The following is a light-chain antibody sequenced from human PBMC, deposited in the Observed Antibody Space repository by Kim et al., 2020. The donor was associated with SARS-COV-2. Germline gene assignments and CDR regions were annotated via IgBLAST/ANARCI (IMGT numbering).Light chain of an antibody. J-gene: IGLJ1*01. V-gene: IGLV3-19*01. CDR1: SLRSYY. Sequence: SSELTQDPAVSVPLGQTVRITCQGDSLRSYYASWYQQKPGQAPVLVIYGKNNRPSGIPDRFSGSSSGNTASLTITGAQAEDEADYYCNSRDSSGNIGVFGTGTKVTVL. CDR2: GKN. CDR3: NSRDSSGNIGV.